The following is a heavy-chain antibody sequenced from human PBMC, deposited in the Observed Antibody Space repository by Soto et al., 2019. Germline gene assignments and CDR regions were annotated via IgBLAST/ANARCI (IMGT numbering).Heavy chain of an antibody. V-gene: IGHV3-30*18. CDR3: AKETVEYYFDY. J-gene: IGHJ4*02. CDR2: ISYDGSNK. D-gene: IGHD3-3*01. CDR1: GFTFSIYG. Sequence: QVQLVESGGGVVQPGRSLRLSCAASGFTFSIYGMHWVRQAPGKGLEWVAVISYDGSNKYYADPVKGRFTISRDNSKNTLYLQMNSLRGEDTAVYYCAKETVEYYFDYWGQGTLVTVSS.